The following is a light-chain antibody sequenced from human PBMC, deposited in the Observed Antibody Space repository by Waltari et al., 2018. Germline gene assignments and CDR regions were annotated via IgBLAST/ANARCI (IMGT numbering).Light chain of an antibody. CDR3: QRYDNLPVFA. CDR1: QPITNY. J-gene: IGKJ3*01. CDR2: DAS. V-gene: IGKV1-33*01. Sequence: DIQLTQSQSSLSASVGDRVSITCRASQPITNYLNWYQQKPGKAPRLLIYDASNLQAGVPSRFSGSQSGTEFTFTIASLQPEDVATYHCQRYDNLPVFAFGPGTKLDIQ.